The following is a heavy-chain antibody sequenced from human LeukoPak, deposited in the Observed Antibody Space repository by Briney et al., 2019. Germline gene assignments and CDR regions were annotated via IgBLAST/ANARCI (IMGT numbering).Heavy chain of an antibody. CDR2: INPGSGGT. CDR3: ARDWGGSYYYFDY. V-gene: IGHV1-2*06. D-gene: IGHD1-26*01. J-gene: IGHJ4*02. Sequence: ASVKVSCKASRYTFIGYYMHWVRQAPGQGLEWMGRINPGSGGTEYAQKFQGRVTMTRDTSISTAYMELNSLRSDDTAVYYCARDWGGSYYYFDYWGQGTLVTVSS. CDR1: RYTFIGYY.